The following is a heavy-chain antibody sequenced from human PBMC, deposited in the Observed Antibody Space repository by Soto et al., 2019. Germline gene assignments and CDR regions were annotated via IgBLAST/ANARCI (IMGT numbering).Heavy chain of an antibody. Sequence: PSETLSLTCTVSGGAISSGDYYWSWIRQPPGKGLEWIGYIYHSGSTSYNPSLKSRVTISVDTSKNQFSLKLSSVTAAETAVYYCARADSTGYYPFDHWGQGTLVTVSS. CDR1: GGAISSGDYY. CDR2: IYHSGST. J-gene: IGHJ4*02. V-gene: IGHV4-30-4*01. D-gene: IGHD3-22*01. CDR3: ARADSTGYYPFDH.